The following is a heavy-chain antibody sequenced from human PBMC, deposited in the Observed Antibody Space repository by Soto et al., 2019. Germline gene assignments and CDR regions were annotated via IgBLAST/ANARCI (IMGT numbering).Heavy chain of an antibody. J-gene: IGHJ4*02. CDR2: IIPIFGTA. D-gene: IGHD2-21*02. Sequence: QVQLVQSGAEVKKPGSSVKVSCTASGGTFSSYAISWVRQAPGQGLEWMGGIIPIFGTANYAQKFQGRVTITADESTSTAYMELSSLRSEDTAVYYCARAGDYCGGACYRFDYWGQGTLVTVSS. CDR1: GGTFSSYA. V-gene: IGHV1-69*01. CDR3: ARAGDYCGGACYRFDY.